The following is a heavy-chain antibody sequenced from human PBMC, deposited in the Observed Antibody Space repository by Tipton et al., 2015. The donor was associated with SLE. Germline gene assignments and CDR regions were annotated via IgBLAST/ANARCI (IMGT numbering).Heavy chain of an antibody. D-gene: IGHD2-15*01. CDR2: IYYSGST. J-gene: IGHJ3*02. V-gene: IGHV4-39*01. CDR1: GGSISSSSYY. CDR3: ARHDPTTPDAFDI. Sequence: GLVKPSETLSLTCTVSGGSISSSSYYWGWIRQPPGKGLEWIGSIYYSGSTYYNPSLKSRVTISVDTSKNQFSLKLSSVTAADTAVYYCARHDPTTPDAFDIWGQGTMVTVSS.